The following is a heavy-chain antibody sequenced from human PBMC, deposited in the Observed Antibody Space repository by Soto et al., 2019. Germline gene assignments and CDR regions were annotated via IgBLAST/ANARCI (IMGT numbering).Heavy chain of an antibody. Sequence: SETLSLTCTVSGASITNDYYYWSWIRQPPGEGLEWIGYISYSGIPYYNPSLKSRVAISADTSKNQFSLRLSSVTAADTAVYYCVSSHYYDNSGYYSGSFDYWGQGTLVTVSS. CDR3: VSSHYYDNSGYYSGSFDY. V-gene: IGHV4-30-4*01. D-gene: IGHD3-22*01. J-gene: IGHJ4*02. CDR1: GASITNDYYY. CDR2: ISYSGIP.